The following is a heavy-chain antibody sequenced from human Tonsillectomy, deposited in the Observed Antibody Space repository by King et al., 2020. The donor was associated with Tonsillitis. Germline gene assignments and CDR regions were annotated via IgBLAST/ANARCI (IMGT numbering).Heavy chain of an antibody. V-gene: IGHV4-59*08. CDR1: GGSISNYY. J-gene: IGHJ6*02. Sequence: VQLQESGPGLVKPSETLSLTCTVSGGSISNYYWSWIRQPPGKGLEWIGYFYYSGSTNYNPSLNSRLTISVDTSKNQFSLKLGSGTAADTAVYYCAGLGRYESVVVVATPGGYGMDVWGQGTTVIVSS. CDR2: FYYSGST. D-gene: IGHD2-15*01. CDR3: AGLGRYESVVVVATPGGYGMDV.